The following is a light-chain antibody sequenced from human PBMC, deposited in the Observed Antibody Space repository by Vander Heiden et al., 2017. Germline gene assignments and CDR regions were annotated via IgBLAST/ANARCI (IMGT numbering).Light chain of an antibody. CDR2: LNSDGSH. J-gene: IGLJ3*02. CDR1: SGHSSYA. CDR3: QTWGTGIRV. Sequence: LVLTPSPSASASLGPSVTLTCPLSSGHSSYAIAWHQQQPEKGPRYLMKLNSDGSHSKGDGIPDRFSGSSSGTERYLTISSLQSEDEADYYCQTWGTGIRVFGGGTKLTVL. V-gene: IGLV4-69*01.